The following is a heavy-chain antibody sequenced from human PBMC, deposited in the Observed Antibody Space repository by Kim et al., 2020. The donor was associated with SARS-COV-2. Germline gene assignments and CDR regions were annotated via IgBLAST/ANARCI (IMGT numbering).Heavy chain of an antibody. Sequence: SQTLSLTCAISGDSVSSNSAAWNWVRQSPSRGLEWLGRTYYRSRWYNDYAVSVKSRITISPDTSKNQFSLQLTSVTPEDTAVYYCASWEPRRFGYWGRGTLVTVSS. CDR1: GDSVSSNSAA. V-gene: IGHV6-1*01. D-gene: IGHD1-1*01. CDR3: ASWEPRRFGY. CDR2: TYYRSRWYN. J-gene: IGHJ4*02.